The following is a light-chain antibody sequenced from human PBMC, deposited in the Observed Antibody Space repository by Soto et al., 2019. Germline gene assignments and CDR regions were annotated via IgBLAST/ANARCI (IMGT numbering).Light chain of an antibody. CDR1: SSDIGAYDY. J-gene: IGLJ2*01. CDR2: EVS. CDR3: QSYDSSLSVV. V-gene: IGLV2-14*01. Sequence: QSALTQPASVSGSPGQSITISCTGTSSDIGAYDYVSWYQQHPGKAPKLMIFEVSDRPSGASIRFSGSKSGNTASLTISGLQTEDEADYYCQSYDSSLSVVFGGGTKLTVL.